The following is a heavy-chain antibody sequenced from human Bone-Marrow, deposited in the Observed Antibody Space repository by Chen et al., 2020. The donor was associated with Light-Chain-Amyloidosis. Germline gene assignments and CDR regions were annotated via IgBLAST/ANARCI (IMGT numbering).Heavy chain of an antibody. CDR3: AAVQGGDFDY. CDR1: GFSISSGYY. D-gene: IGHD1-1*01. CDR2: IYHTGST. Sequence: QVQLQESGPGLVKPSETLSLTCAVSGFSISSGYYWGLIRQSPGEGLEWIGCIYHTGSTYYTPSLESRVTISVDTSKNQFSLKLRSVTAADTAVYYCAAVQGGDFDYCGRGTLVTVSS. V-gene: IGHV4-38-2*01. J-gene: IGHJ4*02.